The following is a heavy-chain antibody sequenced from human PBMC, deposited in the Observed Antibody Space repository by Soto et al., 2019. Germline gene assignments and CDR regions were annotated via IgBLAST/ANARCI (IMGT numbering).Heavy chain of an antibody. J-gene: IGHJ4*02. CDR1: GLSFSLYS. CDR3: AKDDRTASRIDY. D-gene: IGHD2-21*02. Sequence: EVQLLESGGGLVQPGGSLRLSCAPSGLSFSLYSMGWVRQAPGKGLEWVSAISGSGRNIHYADSVKGRFTISRDNSKNTLSLQINSLRAEDTALYYCAKDDRTASRIDYWGQGTLVTVSS. CDR2: ISGSGRNI. V-gene: IGHV3-23*01.